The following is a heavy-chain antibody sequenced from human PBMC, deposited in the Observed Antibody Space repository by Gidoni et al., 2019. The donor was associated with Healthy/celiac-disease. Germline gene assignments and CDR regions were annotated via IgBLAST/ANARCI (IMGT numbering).Heavy chain of an antibody. J-gene: IGHJ4*02. CDR3: ARDLGYCSGGSCDYFDY. V-gene: IGHV3-7*01. Sequence: EVQLVESGGGLVQPGGSLRLSCAASGFTFSSYWMSWVRQAPGKGLEWVANIKQDRSEKYYVDSVKGRFTISRDNAKNSLYLQMNSLRAEDTAVYYCARDLGYCSGGSCDYFDYWGQGTLVTVSS. D-gene: IGHD2-15*01. CDR2: IKQDRSEK. CDR1: GFTFSSYW.